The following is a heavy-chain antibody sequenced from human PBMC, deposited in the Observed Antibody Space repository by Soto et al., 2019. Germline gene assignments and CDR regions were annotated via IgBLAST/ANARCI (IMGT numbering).Heavy chain of an antibody. CDR3: VRDDLGIVVTIFFY. D-gene: IGHD5-12*01. Sequence: PGGSLRLSCAASGFTFSNYWMTWVRQAPGKGLEWVANIKQDGSAKYYVDYVKGRFTISRDNAKNSLFLKMNSLRAEDTAVYYCVRDDLGIVVTIFFYWGQGTQVTVSS. V-gene: IGHV3-7*05. CDR2: IKQDGSAK. CDR1: GFTFSNYW. J-gene: IGHJ4*02.